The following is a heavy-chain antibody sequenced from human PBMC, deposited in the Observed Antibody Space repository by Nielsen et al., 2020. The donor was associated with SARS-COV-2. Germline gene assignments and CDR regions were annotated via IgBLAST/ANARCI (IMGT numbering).Heavy chain of an antibody. J-gene: IGHJ6*03. D-gene: IGHD3-3*01. CDR2: IYYSGST. V-gene: IGHV4-59*01. CDR1: GGSFSGYY. Sequence: SETLSLTCAVYGGSFSGYYWSWIRQPPGKGLEWIGYIYYSGSTNYNPSLKSRVTISVDTSKNQFSLKLSSVTAADTAVYYCARGLGAYYDFWSGYSKDYYYYMDVWGKGTTVTVSS. CDR3: ARGLGAYYDFWSGYSKDYYYYMDV.